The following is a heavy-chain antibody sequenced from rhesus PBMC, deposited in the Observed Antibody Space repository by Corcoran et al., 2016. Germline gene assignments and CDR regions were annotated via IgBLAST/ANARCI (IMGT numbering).Heavy chain of an antibody. J-gene: IGHJ4*01. V-gene: IGHV4-160*01. CDR1: GGSISDSYY. Sequence: QVQLQESGPGLVKPSETLSLTCTVSGGSISDSYYWSWIRQPPGTGLEWMGRIYGCGGSTNYNPSLKSRFTISRDTSKNQFSLKLSSVTAADTAVYYCARDSYGSGYYTFDYWGQGVLVTVSS. CDR2: IYGCGGST. D-gene: IGHD3-28*01. CDR3: ARDSYGSGYYTFDY.